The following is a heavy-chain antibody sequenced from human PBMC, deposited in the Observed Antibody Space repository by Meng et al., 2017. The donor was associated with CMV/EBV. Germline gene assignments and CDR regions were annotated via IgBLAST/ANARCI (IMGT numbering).Heavy chain of an antibody. D-gene: IGHD2-2*01. V-gene: IGHV3-21*04. Sequence: GESLKISCAASGFTFSSYSMNWVRQAPGKGLEWVSSISSSSSYIYYADSVKGRFTISRDNAKNSLYLQMNSLRAEDTAVYYCAKDAHIVVVPAALYYWGQGTLVTVSS. CDR1: GFTFSSYS. CDR3: AKDAHIVVVPAALYY. CDR2: ISSSSSYI. J-gene: IGHJ4*02.